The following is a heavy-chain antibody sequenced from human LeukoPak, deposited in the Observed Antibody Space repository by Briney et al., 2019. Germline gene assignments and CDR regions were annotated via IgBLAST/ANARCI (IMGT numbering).Heavy chain of an antibody. J-gene: IGHJ4*02. CDR2: ISSSSSYI. V-gene: IGHV3-21*01. D-gene: IGHD6-19*01. CDR3: ARERLAVAEY. CDR1: GFTFSSYS. Sequence: GGSLRLSCAASGFTFSSYSMNWVRQAPGKGLEWVSSISSSSSYIYYEDSVKGRFTISRDNAKNSLYLQMNSLRAEDTAVYYCARERLAVAEYWGQGTLVTVSS.